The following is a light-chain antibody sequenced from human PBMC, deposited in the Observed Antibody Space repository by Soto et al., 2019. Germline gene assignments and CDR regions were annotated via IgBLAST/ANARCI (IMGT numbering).Light chain of an antibody. Sequence: EIVLTQSPGTLSLSPGERATLSCRASQSVSSSYLTWYQQKPGQAPRLLIYGASSRATGIPDRFSGSGSGTDFTLTISRLETEDFEVYYCQHYGTSRTFGRGTKVEIK. CDR1: QSVSSSY. V-gene: IGKV3-20*01. CDR2: GAS. CDR3: QHYGTSRT. J-gene: IGKJ1*01.